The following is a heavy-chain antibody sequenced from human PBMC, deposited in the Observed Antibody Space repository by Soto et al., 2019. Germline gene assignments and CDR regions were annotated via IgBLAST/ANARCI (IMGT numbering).Heavy chain of an antibody. D-gene: IGHD3-22*01. CDR2: TRNKAKSYTT. V-gene: IGHV3-72*01. J-gene: IGHJ4*02. CDR1: GFTFSDHY. CDR3: ASAYYYDSSHYYYSDY. Sequence: GGSLRLSCAASGFTFSDHYMDWVRQAPGKGLEWVGRTRNKAKSYTTEYAASVKGRFTISRDDSKNSLYLQMNSLKTEDTAMYYCASAYYYDSSHYYYSDYWGQGTLVTVSS.